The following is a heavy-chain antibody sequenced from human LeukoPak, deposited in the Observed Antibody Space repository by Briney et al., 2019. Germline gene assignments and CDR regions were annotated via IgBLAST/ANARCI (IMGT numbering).Heavy chain of an antibody. Sequence: GGSLRLSCAASGFTFSDYSMNWVRQAPGKGLDWVSYISSSGTTMYYADSVKGRFTISRDNAKNSLYLQMNSLRDEDTAVYYCAAEGYCSGGACYTNWFDPWGQGTLVTVAS. CDR2: ISSSGTTM. D-gene: IGHD2-15*01. CDR1: GFTFSDYS. CDR3: AAEGYCSGGACYTNWFDP. J-gene: IGHJ5*02. V-gene: IGHV3-48*02.